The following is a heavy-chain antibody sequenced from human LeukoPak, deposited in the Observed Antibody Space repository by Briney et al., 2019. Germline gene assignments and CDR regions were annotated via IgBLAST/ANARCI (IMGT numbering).Heavy chain of an antibody. Sequence: ASVKVSCKASGGTFSSYAISWVRQAPGQGLEWMGGIIPIFGTANYAQKFQGRVTITADESTSTAYMELSSLRSEDTAVYYCAREGQYSGYDYQDDYYYGMDVWGQGTTVTVSS. CDR2: IIPIFGTA. V-gene: IGHV1-69*13. D-gene: IGHD5-12*01. CDR1: GGTFSSYA. CDR3: AREGQYSGYDYQDDYYYGMDV. J-gene: IGHJ6*02.